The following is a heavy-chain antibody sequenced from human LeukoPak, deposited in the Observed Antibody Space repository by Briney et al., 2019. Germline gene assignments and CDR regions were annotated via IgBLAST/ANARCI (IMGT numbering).Heavy chain of an antibody. CDR3: ARDPYRDYDGSGYYYYYYGMDV. D-gene: IGHD3-10*01. V-gene: IGHV3-30-3*01. Sequence: GGSLRLSCAASGFTFSNYAIHWVRQAPGKGLEWVVVISYDRSNNYYAYSVKGRFTISRDNSKNTLYLQMNSLRAEDTAVYYCARDPYRDYDGSGYYYYYYGMDVWGQGTTVTVSS. CDR1: GFTFSNYA. J-gene: IGHJ6*02. CDR2: ISYDRSNN.